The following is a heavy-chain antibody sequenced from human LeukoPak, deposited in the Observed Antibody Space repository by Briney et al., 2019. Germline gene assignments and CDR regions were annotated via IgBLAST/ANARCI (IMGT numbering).Heavy chain of an antibody. J-gene: IGHJ5*02. CDR2: IYYTGTT. D-gene: IGHD3-10*01. CDR1: GGSLNSPNYY. CDR3: ARHDYYGSLNWFDP. V-gene: IGHV4-39*01. Sequence: SETLSLTCIVSGGSLNSPNYYWGWIRQPPGKGLEWIGTIYYTGTTYYNPSLKSRLTISVDTSKNQFSLKLTSVTVADTAVYYCARHDYYGSLNWFDPWGQGTLITVSS.